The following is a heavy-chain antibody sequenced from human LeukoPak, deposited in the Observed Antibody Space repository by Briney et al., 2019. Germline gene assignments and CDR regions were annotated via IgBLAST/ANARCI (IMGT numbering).Heavy chain of an antibody. J-gene: IGHJ3*01. CDR1: GHTLNDLS. D-gene: IGHD3-9*01. CDR2: FDPEYAET. V-gene: IGHV1-24*01. Sequence: GASVKVSCKISGHTLNDLSIHWVRQAPGKGLEWMGGFDPEYAETIYAPKFQGRVSMTEDTATDTTYMELSSLRSEDTAVYYCTTDWFNFDIMTGYQRSVDAFDVWGQGTMVTVSS. CDR3: TTDWFNFDIMTGYQRSVDAFDV.